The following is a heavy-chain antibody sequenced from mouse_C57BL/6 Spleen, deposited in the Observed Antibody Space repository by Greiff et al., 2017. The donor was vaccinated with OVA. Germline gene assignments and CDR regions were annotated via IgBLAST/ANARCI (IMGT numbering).Heavy chain of an antibody. Sequence: VQLKESVAELVRPGASVKLSCTASGFTIKNSYMHWVKQRPEQGLEWIGRIDPANGNTKYAPKFKGKATITADTSSNTAYLQLSSLTSEDTAIYYCAREDDDFDYWGQGTTLTGSS. CDR2: IDPANGNT. CDR3: AREDDDFDY. J-gene: IGHJ2*01. V-gene: IGHV14-3*01. D-gene: IGHD2-12*01. CDR1: GFTIKNSY.